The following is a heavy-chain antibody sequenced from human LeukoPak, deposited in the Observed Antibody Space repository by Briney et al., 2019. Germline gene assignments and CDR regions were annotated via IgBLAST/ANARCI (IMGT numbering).Heavy chain of an antibody. CDR3: ARTKDTPMVLFSAFDI. Sequence: GGSLRLSCAASGFTFSTYSMNWVRQALGKGLEWVSSISSSSSYIYYADSVKGRFTISRHNAKNSLYLQMNSLRAEDTAVYYCARTKDTPMVLFSAFDIWGQGTMVTVSS. D-gene: IGHD5-18*01. J-gene: IGHJ3*02. CDR1: GFTFSTYS. CDR2: ISSSSSYI. V-gene: IGHV3-21*01.